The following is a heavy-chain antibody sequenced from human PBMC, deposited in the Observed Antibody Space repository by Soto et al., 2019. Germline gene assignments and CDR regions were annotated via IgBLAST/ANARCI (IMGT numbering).Heavy chain of an antibody. CDR2: IYTSGST. D-gene: IGHD3-10*01. J-gene: IGHJ6*02. CDR1: GGSISSYY. V-gene: IGHV4-4*07. CDR3: ARDPPLDYYGSGTQGGMDV. Sequence: SETLSLTCTVSGGSISSYYWSWIRQPAGKGLEWIGRIYTSGSTNYNPSLKSQVTMSVDTSKNQFSLKLSSVTAADTAVYYCARDPPLDYYGSGTQGGMDVWGQGTTVTVSS.